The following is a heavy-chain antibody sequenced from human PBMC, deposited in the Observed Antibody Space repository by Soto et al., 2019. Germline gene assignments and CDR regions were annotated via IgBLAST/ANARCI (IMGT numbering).Heavy chain of an antibody. CDR3: ASLKQQLNYYYYYYMDV. CDR1: GFTVSSNY. V-gene: IGHV3-66*01. J-gene: IGHJ6*03. CDR2: IYSGGST. Sequence: GGSLRLSCAASGFTVSSNYMSWVRQAPGKGLEWVSVIYSGGSTYYADSVKGRFTISRDNSKNTLYLQMNSLRAEDTAVYYCASLKQQLNYYYYYYMDVWGKGTTVTVSS. D-gene: IGHD6-13*01.